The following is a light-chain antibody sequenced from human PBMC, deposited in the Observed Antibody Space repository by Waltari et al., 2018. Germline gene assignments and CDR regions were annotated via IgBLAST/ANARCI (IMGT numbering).Light chain of an antibody. CDR1: SSDVGGHTY. CDR2: EVN. CDR3: SSYVDSNNIL. V-gene: IGLV2-8*01. J-gene: IGLJ2*01. Sequence: QSALTQPPSASGSPGQSVTISCTGVSSDVGGHTYVSWYQQHPGKAPKVMIYEVNNRPSGVPDRFSGSTSGNTASLTGSGLQAEDEASYYCSSYVDSNNILFGGGTKLTVL.